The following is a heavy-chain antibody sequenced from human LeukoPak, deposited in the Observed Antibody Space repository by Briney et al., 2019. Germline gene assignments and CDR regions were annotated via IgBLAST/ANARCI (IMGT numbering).Heavy chain of an antibody. CDR3: ARPQLRFLEWSDFDY. J-gene: IGHJ4*02. CDR2: ISSSSSYI. V-gene: IGHV3-21*01. D-gene: IGHD3-3*01. Sequence: GGSLRLSCAASGFTFSSCSMNWVRQAPGKGLEWVSSISSSSSYIYYADSVKGRFTISRDNAKNSLYLQMNSLRAEDTAVYYCARPQLRFLEWSDFDYWGQGTLVTVSS. CDR1: GFTFSSCS.